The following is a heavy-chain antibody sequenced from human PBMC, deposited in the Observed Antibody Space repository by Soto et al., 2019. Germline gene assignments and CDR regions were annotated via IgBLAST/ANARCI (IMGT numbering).Heavy chain of an antibody. D-gene: IGHD6-19*01. Sequence: SVKVSCKXSRVAFSKFIVTWVRQAPGLGLEWVGGIIPIFGTANYAQKFQGRVTITADESTSTSYMEVNNLRSEDTAVYYCAKVRYSSPMGYYYGMDVWGQGTTVTVSS. J-gene: IGHJ6*02. CDR3: AKVRYSSPMGYYYGMDV. V-gene: IGHV1-69*13. CDR1: RVAFSKFI. CDR2: IIPIFGTA.